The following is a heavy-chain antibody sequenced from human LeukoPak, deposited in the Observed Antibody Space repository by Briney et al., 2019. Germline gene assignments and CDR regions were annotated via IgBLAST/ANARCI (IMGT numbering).Heavy chain of an antibody. V-gene: IGHV4-39*01. Sequence: SETLSLTCTVSGGSISSSSYYWGWIRQPPGKGLEWIGSIYYSGSTYYNPSLKSRVTISVDTSKNQFSLKLSSVTAADTAVYYCARPGVLWFGELSETQIDAFDIWGQGTMVTVSS. CDR3: ARPGVLWFGELSETQIDAFDI. CDR1: GGSISSSSYY. CDR2: IYYSGST. D-gene: IGHD3-10*01. J-gene: IGHJ3*02.